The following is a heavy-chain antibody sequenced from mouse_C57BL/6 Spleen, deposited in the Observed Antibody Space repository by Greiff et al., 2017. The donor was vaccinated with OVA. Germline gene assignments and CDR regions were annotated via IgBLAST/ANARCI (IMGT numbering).Heavy chain of an antibody. Sequence: QVQLQQSGPELVKPGASVKLSCKASGYTFTSYDINWVKQRPGQGLEWIGWIYPRDGSTKYNEKFKGRATLTVDTSSSTAYMERHSLTSDDSAVYFSARSPRPSSKGLDYWGQGTSVTVSS. CDR1: GYTFTSYD. D-gene: IGHD1-3*01. V-gene: IGHV1-85*01. CDR3: ARSPRPSSKGLDY. CDR2: IYPRDGST. J-gene: IGHJ4*01.